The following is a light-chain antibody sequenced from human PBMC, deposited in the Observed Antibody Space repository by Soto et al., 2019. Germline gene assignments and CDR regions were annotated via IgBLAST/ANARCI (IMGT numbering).Light chain of an antibody. CDR3: SSYAGSNNVV. CDR2: EVS. J-gene: IGLJ2*01. V-gene: IGLV2-8*01. Sequence: QSALTQPPFASGSPGQSVTISCTGTSSDVGGYNYVSWYQQHPGKAPKVMIYEVSKRPSGVPDRFSGSKSGNTASLTVSGLQAEDEADYYCSSYAGSNNVVFGGGTKLTVL. CDR1: SSDVGGYNY.